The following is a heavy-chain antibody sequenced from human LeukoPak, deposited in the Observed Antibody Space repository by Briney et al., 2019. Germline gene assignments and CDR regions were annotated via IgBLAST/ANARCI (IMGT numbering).Heavy chain of an antibody. V-gene: IGHV4-39*01. Sequence: SETLSLTCTVSGGSISSSSYYWGWIRQPPGKGLEWIGSIYYSGSTYYNPSLKSRVTISVDTSKNQFSLKLSSVTAADTAVYYCARVDTAMADYYYYYMDVWGKGTTVTVSS. CDR2: IYYSGST. D-gene: IGHD5-18*01. CDR3: ARVDTAMADYYYYYMDV. CDR1: GGSISSSSYY. J-gene: IGHJ6*03.